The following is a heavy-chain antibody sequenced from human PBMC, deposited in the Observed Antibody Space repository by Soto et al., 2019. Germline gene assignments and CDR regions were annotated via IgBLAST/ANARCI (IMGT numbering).Heavy chain of an antibody. CDR3: AKDRGFTFGGVIVMFYFDY. V-gene: IGHV3-23*01. Sequence: PGGSLRLSCAASGFTFSSYAMSWVRRAPGKGLEWVSAISGSGGSTYYADSVKGRFTISRDNSKNTLYLQMNSLRAEDTAVYYCAKDRGFTFGGVIVMFYFDYWGQGTLVTVSS. D-gene: IGHD3-16*02. J-gene: IGHJ4*02. CDR2: ISGSGGST. CDR1: GFTFSSYA.